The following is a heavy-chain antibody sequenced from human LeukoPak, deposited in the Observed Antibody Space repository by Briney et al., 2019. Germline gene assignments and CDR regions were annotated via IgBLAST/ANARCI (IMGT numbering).Heavy chain of an antibody. D-gene: IGHD3-3*01. J-gene: IGHJ4*02. V-gene: IGHV1-24*01. CDR2: FGPEDGKT. CDR1: GYTLTELS. Sequence: ASVKVSCKVSGYTLTELSMHWVRQAPGKGLEWMGGFGPEDGKTIYAQKFQGRVTMTEDTSTDTAYMELSSLRSEDTAVYYCATHPPQYYDFWSGYYTGIYYWGQGTLVTVSS. CDR3: ATHPPQYYDFWSGYYTGIYY.